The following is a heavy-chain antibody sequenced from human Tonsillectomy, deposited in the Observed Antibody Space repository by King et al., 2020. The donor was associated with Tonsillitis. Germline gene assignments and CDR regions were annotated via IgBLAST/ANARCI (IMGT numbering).Heavy chain of an antibody. CDR1: GFTFSSYG. CDR2: ISYDGSNK. Sequence: VQLVESGGGVVQPGRSLRLSCAASGFTFSSYGMHWVRPAPGKGLEWVAVISYDGSNKYYADSVKGRFTISRDNSKNTLYLQMNSLRAEDTAVYYCAKDRRSSGSDRFTIDYWGQGTMVAVSS. J-gene: IGHJ4*02. D-gene: IGHD1-26*01. V-gene: IGHV3-30*18. CDR3: AKDRRSSGSDRFTIDY.